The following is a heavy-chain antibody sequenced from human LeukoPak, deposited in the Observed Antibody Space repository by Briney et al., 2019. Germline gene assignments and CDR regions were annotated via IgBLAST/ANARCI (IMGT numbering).Heavy chain of an antibody. D-gene: IGHD3-22*01. CDR2: INWNGGST. Sequence: PGGSLRLSCAASGFTFDDYGMSWVRQAPGKGLEWVSGINWNGGSTGYADSVKGRFTISRDNAKNSLYLQMNSLRAEDTALYYCARDPLHGYDSSGPFDYWGQGTLVTVSS. J-gene: IGHJ4*02. CDR3: ARDPLHGYDSSGPFDY. CDR1: GFTFDDYG. V-gene: IGHV3-20*04.